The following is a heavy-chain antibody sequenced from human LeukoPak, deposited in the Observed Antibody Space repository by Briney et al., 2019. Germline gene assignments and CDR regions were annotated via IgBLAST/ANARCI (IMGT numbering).Heavy chain of an antibody. Sequence: SETLSLTCTVSGGSISSTNYYWNWIRLPAGKGLEWIGRIYTSGSTNYNPSLKSRVTISVDTSKNQFSLKLSSVTAADTAVYYCARERTMVGGADIWGQGTKVTVSS. V-gene: IGHV4-61*02. J-gene: IGHJ3*02. CDR3: ARERTMVGGADI. CDR2: IYTSGST. CDR1: GGSISSTNYY. D-gene: IGHD2-21*01.